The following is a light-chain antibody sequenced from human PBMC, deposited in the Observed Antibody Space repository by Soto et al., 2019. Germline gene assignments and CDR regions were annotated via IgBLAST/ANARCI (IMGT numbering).Light chain of an antibody. Sequence: IQLTQSPSSLSASVGDRVTITCRASQGISSYLAWYQQKPGKAPKLLIYAASTLQSGVPSRFSGSGSGTDFTLTISRLQPEDFATYYCQQLNSYPPITFGHGTRLEIK. CDR3: QQLNSYPPIT. J-gene: IGKJ5*01. V-gene: IGKV1-9*01. CDR1: QGISSY. CDR2: AAS.